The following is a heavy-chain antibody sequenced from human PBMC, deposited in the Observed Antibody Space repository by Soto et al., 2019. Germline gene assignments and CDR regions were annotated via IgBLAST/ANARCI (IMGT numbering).Heavy chain of an antibody. CDR3: ARNSYYDFWSGYLYYYYYMDV. Sequence: EVQLVESGGGLVQPGGSLRLSCAASGFTFSSYWMSWVRQAPGKGLEWVANIKQDGSEKYYVDSVKGRFTISRDNAKNSLYLQMNSLRAEDTAVYYCARNSYYDFWSGYLYYYYYMDVWDKGTTVTVSS. CDR1: GFTFSSYW. CDR2: IKQDGSEK. D-gene: IGHD3-3*01. J-gene: IGHJ6*03. V-gene: IGHV3-7*01.